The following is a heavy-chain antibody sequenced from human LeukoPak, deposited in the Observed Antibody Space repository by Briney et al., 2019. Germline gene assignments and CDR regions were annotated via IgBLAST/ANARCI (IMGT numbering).Heavy chain of an antibody. CDR3: ARDGRAYSYGSYFDY. CDR2: ISYDGSNK. CDR1: GFTLSSYA. Sequence: GGSLRLSCAASGFTLSSYAMHWVRQAPGKGLEWVAVISYDGSNKYYADSVKGRFTISRDNSKNTLYLQMNSLRAEDTAVYYCARDGRAYSYGSYFDYWGQGTLVTVSS. J-gene: IGHJ4*02. D-gene: IGHD5-18*01. V-gene: IGHV3-30-3*01.